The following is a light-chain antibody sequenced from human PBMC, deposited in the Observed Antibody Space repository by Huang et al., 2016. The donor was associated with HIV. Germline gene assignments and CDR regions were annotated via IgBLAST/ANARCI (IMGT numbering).Light chain of an antibody. CDR3: QQRSNWPPLT. J-gene: IGKJ4*01. V-gene: IGKV3-11*01. CDR1: QSVSSY. CDR2: DAS. Sequence: EIVLTQSPATLSLSPGERATLSCRASQSVSSYLAWYQQKPGQAPRLLIYDASNRATGIPARFSGSGSGTDFTLTISSLEPEDFAVYYCQQRSNWPPLTFGGGTKVKIK.